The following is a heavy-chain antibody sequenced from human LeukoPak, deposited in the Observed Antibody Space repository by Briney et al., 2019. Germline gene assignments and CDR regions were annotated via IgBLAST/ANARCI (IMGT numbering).Heavy chain of an antibody. CDR3: ARDLGDSSGWYDY. CDR1: GYTFTGYY. J-gene: IGHJ4*02. Sequence: ASVKVSCKASGYTFTGYYMHWVRQAPGQGLDWMGWINPNSGGTNYAQKFQGRVTVTRDTSISTAYMELSRLRSDDTAVYYCARDLGDSSGWYDYWGQGTLVTVSS. V-gene: IGHV1-2*02. CDR2: INPNSGGT. D-gene: IGHD6-19*01.